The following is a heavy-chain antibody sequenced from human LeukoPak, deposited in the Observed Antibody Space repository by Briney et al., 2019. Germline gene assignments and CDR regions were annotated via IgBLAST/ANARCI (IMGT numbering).Heavy chain of an antibody. Sequence: ASVKVSCMTSGYSFTGYFMHWLRQAPGQGLEWMGWINPKSGGTDYAQKFQGRVTMTRDTSISTAYMELSRLRFDDTAVYYCAPTTAWDFYYFDYWGQGTLVTVSS. J-gene: IGHJ4*02. V-gene: IGHV1-2*02. D-gene: IGHD3-3*01. CDR2: INPKSGGT. CDR3: APTTAWDFYYFDY. CDR1: GYSFTGYF.